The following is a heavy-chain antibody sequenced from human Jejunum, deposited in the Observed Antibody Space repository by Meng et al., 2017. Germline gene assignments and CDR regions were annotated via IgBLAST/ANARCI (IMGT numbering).Heavy chain of an antibody. V-gene: IGHV3-74*01. CDR2: INSDGTGT. CDR1: GFTFSGYC. J-gene: IGHJ4*02. CDR3: VRDGPNYFDQ. Sequence: VPLVESGGGLVQPVGSLRLFCTASGFTFSGYCMHWFRQGTGKSLVWLSHINSDGTGTSYAESVRGRFTISRDNAKNTLYLQMNSLTVEDTAVYYCVRDGPNYFDQWGQGTLVTVSS.